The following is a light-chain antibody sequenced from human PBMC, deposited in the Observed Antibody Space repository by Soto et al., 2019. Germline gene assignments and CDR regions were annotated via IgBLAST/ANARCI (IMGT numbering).Light chain of an antibody. V-gene: IGLV2-8*01. CDR2: EVS. Sequence: QSVVTQPPSASLSPGQSVTISCTGTSSDVGGYPYVSWYQQHPGKAPKLIIYEVSKRPSGVPDRFSASKSGNTASLTVSGLQAEDEADYYCISYAGSDNFVFGTGTKVTVL. CDR1: SSDVGGYPY. CDR3: ISYAGSDNFV. J-gene: IGLJ1*01.